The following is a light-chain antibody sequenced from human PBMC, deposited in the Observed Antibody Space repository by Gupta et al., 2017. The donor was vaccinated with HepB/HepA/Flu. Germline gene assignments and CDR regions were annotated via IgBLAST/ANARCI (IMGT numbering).Light chain of an antibody. CDR1: SSNIGSNT. V-gene: IGLV1-44*01. CDR3: AAWDDSLNGVV. J-gene: IGLJ2*01. Sequence: QSVLPQPPSASGTPGQRVTISCSGSSSNIGSNTVNWYQQLPGTAPKLLSYSNNQRPSGVPDRFSGSKSGTSASLAISGLQSEDEADYYCAAWDDSLNGVVFGGETKLTVL. CDR2: SNN.